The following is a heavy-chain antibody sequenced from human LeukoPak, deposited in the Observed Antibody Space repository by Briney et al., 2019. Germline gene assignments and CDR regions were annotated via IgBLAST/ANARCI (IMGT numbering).Heavy chain of an antibody. CDR3: ARNTGSGFHFFDY. J-gene: IGHJ4*02. V-gene: IGHV3-48*03. Sequence: PGGSLRLSCAASGFSFSDYAMNWVRRAPGKGLEWVSYISSSGDIIYYADSVRGRFTISRDNAKNSLYLQMNSLRAEDTAVYCCARNTGSGFHFFDYWGQGTLVTVSS. CDR1: GFSFSDYA. D-gene: IGHD3-22*01. CDR2: ISSSGDII.